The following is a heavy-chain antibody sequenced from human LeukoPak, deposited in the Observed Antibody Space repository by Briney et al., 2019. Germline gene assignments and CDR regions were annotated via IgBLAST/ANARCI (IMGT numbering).Heavy chain of an antibody. V-gene: IGHV1-2*02. Sequence: GASVKVSCKASGYTFTGYHIYWVRQAPGQGLEWMGWINPKSGVTKYAQKFQDRVTMTTDTSTSTAYMELRSLRSDDTAVYYCARSNRLRLGELPYWGQGTLVTVSS. D-gene: IGHD3-16*01. CDR1: GYTFTGYH. CDR3: ARSNRLRLGELPY. CDR2: INPKSGVT. J-gene: IGHJ4*02.